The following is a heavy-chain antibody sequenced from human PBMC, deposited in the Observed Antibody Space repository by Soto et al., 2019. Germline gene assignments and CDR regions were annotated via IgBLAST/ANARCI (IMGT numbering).Heavy chain of an antibody. CDR1: GFTFSSYA. D-gene: IGHD3-3*01. V-gene: IGHV3-23*01. Sequence: GGSLRLSCAASGFTFSSYAMSWVRQAPGKGLEWVSAISGSGGSTYYADSVKGRFTISRDNSKNTLYLQMNSLRAEDTAVYYCAKDRSYDFWSGYYIESTLKYGMDVWGQGTTVTVSS. J-gene: IGHJ6*02. CDR2: ISGSGGST. CDR3: AKDRSYDFWSGYYIESTLKYGMDV.